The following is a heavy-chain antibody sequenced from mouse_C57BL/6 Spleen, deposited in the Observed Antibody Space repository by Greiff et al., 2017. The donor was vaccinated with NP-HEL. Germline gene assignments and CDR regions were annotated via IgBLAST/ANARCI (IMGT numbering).Heavy chain of an antibody. J-gene: IGHJ1*03. V-gene: IGHV4-1*01. CDR3: ARPDYYGSSPWYFDV. CDR2: INPDSSTI. Sequence: EVKLMESGGGLVQPGGSLKLSCAASGIDFSRYWMSWVRRAPGKGLEWIGEINPDSSTINYAPSLNDKFIISRDNAKNTLYLQMSKVRSEDTALYYCARPDYYGSSPWYFDVWGTGTTVTVSS. D-gene: IGHD1-1*01. CDR1: GIDFSRYW.